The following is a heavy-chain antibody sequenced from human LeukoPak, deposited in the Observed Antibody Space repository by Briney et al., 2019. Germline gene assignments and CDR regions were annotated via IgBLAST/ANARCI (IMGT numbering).Heavy chain of an antibody. J-gene: IGHJ4*02. CDR1: GVTVSSNY. CDR2: IYSGGST. Sequence: GGSLRLSCAASGVTVSSNYMSWVRQAPGKGLEWVSVIYSGGSTYYADSVKGRFTISRDNSKNTLYLQMNSLRAEDTAVYYCARTSGSYFDYWGQGTLVTVSS. V-gene: IGHV3-53*01. D-gene: IGHD1-26*01. CDR3: ARTSGSYFDY.